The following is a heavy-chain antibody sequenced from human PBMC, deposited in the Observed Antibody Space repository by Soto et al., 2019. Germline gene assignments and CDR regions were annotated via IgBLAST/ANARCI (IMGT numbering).Heavy chain of an antibody. CDR1: GGSISSGGYS. CDR3: ARHYYDSSGYYNWFDP. CDR2: IYHSGST. Sequence: QLQLQESGSGLVKPSQTLSLTCAVSGGSISSGGYSWSWIRQPPGKGLEWIGYIYHSGSTYYNPSLKSRVTISVDRSKNQFSLKLSSVTAADTAVYYCARHYYDSSGYYNWFDPWGQGTLVTVSS. V-gene: IGHV4-30-2*01. J-gene: IGHJ5*02. D-gene: IGHD3-22*01.